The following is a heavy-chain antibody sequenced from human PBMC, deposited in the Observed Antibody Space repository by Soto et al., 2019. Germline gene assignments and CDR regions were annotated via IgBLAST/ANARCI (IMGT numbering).Heavy chain of an antibody. Sequence: SLRLSCAASGFTFSNAWMSWVRQAPGKGLEWVGRIKSKTDGGTTDYAAPVKGRFTISRDDSKNTLYLQMNSLKTEDTAVYYCTASELIAVAGDYWGQGTLVTVSS. D-gene: IGHD6-19*01. CDR3: TASELIAVAGDY. CDR2: IKSKTDGGTT. V-gene: IGHV3-15*01. J-gene: IGHJ4*02. CDR1: GFTFSNAW.